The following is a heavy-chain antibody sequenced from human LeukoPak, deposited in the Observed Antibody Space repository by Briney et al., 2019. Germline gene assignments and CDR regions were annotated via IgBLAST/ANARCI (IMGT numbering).Heavy chain of an antibody. CDR3: AKAGIYYDSSGFYSYFDY. V-gene: IGHV3-23*01. CDR1: GFSFSNHA. J-gene: IGHJ4*02. CDR2: ISGSGGNT. D-gene: IGHD3-22*01. Sequence: GGSLRLSCAASGFSFSNHAMSWVRQAPGKGLEWVSGISGSGGNTYYADSVKGRFTISRDNSKNTLYLQMNSLRAEDTAVYYCAKAGIYYDSSGFYSYFDYWGQGTLVTVSS.